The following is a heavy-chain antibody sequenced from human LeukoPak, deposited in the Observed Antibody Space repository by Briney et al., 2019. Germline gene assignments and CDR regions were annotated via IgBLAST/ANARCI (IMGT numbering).Heavy chain of an antibody. D-gene: IGHD3-3*01. J-gene: IGHJ4*02. Sequence: GGSLRLSCAASGFTFGSYAMNWVRQAPGKGLEWVSTISGTGGNTYYADSVKGRFTISRDNAKDTLYLQMNSLRVEDTAVYYCARRVFGGIDYWGQGTLVTVSS. CDR1: GFTFGSYA. V-gene: IGHV3-23*01. CDR3: ARRVFGGIDY. CDR2: ISGTGGNT.